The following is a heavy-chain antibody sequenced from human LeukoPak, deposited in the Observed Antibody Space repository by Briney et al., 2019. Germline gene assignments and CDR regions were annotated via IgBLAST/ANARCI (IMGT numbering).Heavy chain of an antibody. J-gene: IGHJ6*02. CDR2: INHSGST. CDR1: GGSISSYY. CDR3: ARGRRYAFHRYYYYGMDV. D-gene: IGHD3-16*01. V-gene: IGHV4-34*01. Sequence: SETLSLTCTVSGGSISSYYWSWIRQPAGKGLEWIGEINHSGSTNYNPSLKSRVTISVDTSKNQFSLKLSSVTAADTAVYYCARGRRYAFHRYYYYGMDVWGQGTTVTVSS.